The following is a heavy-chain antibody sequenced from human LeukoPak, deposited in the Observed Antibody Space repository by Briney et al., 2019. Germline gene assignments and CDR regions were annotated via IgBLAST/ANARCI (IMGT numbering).Heavy chain of an antibody. V-gene: IGHV3-7*01. D-gene: IGHD1-26*01. Sequence: GGSLRLSCAASGFTFSSYWMSWVRQAPGKGLEWVANIKQDGSEKYYVDSVKGRFTISRDNAKNSLYLQMNSLRAEDTAVYYCAREKWELPSEAFDIWGQGTMVTVSS. CDR1: GFTFSSYW. CDR2: IKQDGSEK. CDR3: AREKWELPSEAFDI. J-gene: IGHJ3*02.